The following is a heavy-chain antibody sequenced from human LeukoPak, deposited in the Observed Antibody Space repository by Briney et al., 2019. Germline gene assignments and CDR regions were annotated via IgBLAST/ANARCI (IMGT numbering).Heavy chain of an antibody. J-gene: IGHJ4*02. D-gene: IGHD3-10*01. Sequence: PSETLSLTCAVYGGSFSGYYWSWIRQPPGKGLEWIGEINHSGSTNYNPSLKSRVTISVDTSKNQFSLKLSSVTAADTAVYYCARVGYYGSGSSRPPHYWGQGTLVIVSS. CDR1: GGSFSGYY. V-gene: IGHV4-34*01. CDR3: ARVGYYGSGSSRPPHY. CDR2: INHSGST.